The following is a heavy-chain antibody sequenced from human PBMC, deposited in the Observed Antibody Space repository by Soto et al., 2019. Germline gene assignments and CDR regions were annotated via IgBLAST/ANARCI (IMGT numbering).Heavy chain of an antibody. Sequence: GGSLRLSCAASGFTFSAYAMTWVRQGPGKGLEWVSAISGGGSRTYYADSVKGRFTISRDNSKNTLYLQMNSLRAEDTAVYYCAKDLGYYDSSGYYGWFDPWGQGTLVTVSS. V-gene: IGHV3-23*01. D-gene: IGHD3-22*01. CDR1: GFTFSAYA. CDR2: ISGGGSRT. J-gene: IGHJ5*02. CDR3: AKDLGYYDSSGYYGWFDP.